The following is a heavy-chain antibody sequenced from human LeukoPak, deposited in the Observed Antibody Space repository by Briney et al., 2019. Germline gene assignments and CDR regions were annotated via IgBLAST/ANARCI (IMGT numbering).Heavy chain of an antibody. CDR2: ISYDGSNK. V-gene: IGHV3-30-3*01. CDR3: ARQYCSSTSCYFDY. CDR1: GLTFSSYA. D-gene: IGHD2-2*01. Sequence: GGSLRLSCAASGLTFSSYAMHWVRQAPGKGLEWVAVISYDGSNKYYADSVKGRFTISRDNSKNTLYLQMNSLRAEDTAVYYCARQYCSSTSCYFDYWGQGTLVTVSS. J-gene: IGHJ4*02.